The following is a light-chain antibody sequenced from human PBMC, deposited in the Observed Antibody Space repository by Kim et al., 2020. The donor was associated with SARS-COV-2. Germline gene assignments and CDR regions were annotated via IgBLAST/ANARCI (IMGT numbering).Light chain of an antibody. J-gene: IGLJ2*01. V-gene: IGLV3-1*01. CDR2: QDS. CDR1: KLGDKY. CDR3: QAWDSSTVV. Sequence: SYELTQPPSVSVSPGQTASITCSGAKLGDKYACWYQQKPGQSPVLVIYQDSKRPSGIPERFSGSNSGNTATLTISGTQAMDEADYYCQAWDSSTVVFGGG.